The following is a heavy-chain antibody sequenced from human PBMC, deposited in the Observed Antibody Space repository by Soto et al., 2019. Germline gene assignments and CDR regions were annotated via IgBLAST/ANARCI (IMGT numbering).Heavy chain of an antibody. Sequence: GGSLRLSCAASGFTFSSYSMNWVRQAPGKGLEWVSSISSSSSYIYYADSVKGRFTISRDNAKNSLYLQMNSLRAEDTAVYYCARHEDYGKCYGMAVWGPGTTVTVYS. CDR2: ISSSSSYI. CDR1: GFTFSSYS. D-gene: IGHD3-16*01. CDR3: ARHEDYGKCYGMAV. V-gene: IGHV3-21*01. J-gene: IGHJ6*02.